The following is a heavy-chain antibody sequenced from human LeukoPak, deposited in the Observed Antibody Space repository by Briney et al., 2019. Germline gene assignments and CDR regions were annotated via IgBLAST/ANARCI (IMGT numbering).Heavy chain of an antibody. J-gene: IGHJ5*02. Sequence: SQTLSLTCTVSGGSISSGSYYWSWIRQPAGKGLEWIGRIYTSGSTYYNPSLKSRVTISVDTSKNQFSLKLSSVTAADTAVYYCARELPTGFDPWGQGTLVTVSS. V-gene: IGHV4-61*02. CDR2: IYTSGST. D-gene: IGHD1-26*01. CDR1: GGSISSGSYY. CDR3: ARELPTGFDP.